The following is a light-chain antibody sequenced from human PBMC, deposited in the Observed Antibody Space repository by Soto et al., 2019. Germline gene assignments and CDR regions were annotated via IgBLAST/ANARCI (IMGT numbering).Light chain of an antibody. V-gene: IGKV1-17*01. J-gene: IGKJ1*01. CDR3: LQHHTYPRT. CDR1: QAIRND. CDR2: AAS. Sequence: DIHMTQSPSTLSASVGDRVTITCRASQAIRNDLGWYQQKPAKAPKRLIYAASSLQSGVPSRFSGSGSGTEFTLTISSLQPEDSATYYCLQHHTYPRTFGQGTKVEIK.